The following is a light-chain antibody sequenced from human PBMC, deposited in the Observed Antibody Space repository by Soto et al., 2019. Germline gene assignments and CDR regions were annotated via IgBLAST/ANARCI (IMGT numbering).Light chain of an antibody. CDR3: QQNYNTPIT. J-gene: IGKJ5*01. CDR1: QGISSY. Sequence: DIQMTQSPSSLSASVGGRVTITCRASQGISSYLNWYQQKPGKAPRLLIYAASSLQSGVPSRFSGSGSGTDFTLTISSLQPEDFTTYYCQQNYNTPITCGQGTRREIK. V-gene: IGKV1-39*01. CDR2: AAS.